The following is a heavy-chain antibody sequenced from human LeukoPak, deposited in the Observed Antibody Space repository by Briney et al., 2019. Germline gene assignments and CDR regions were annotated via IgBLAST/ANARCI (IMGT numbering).Heavy chain of an antibody. J-gene: IGHJ4*02. CDR1: GFIFSNYG. Sequence: GGSLRLSCAASGFIFSNYGMSWVRQAPGKGLEWVSAIRGNADTTYYADSVKGRFSIFRDNNKNMLYLQMNSLRVEDTAVYYCARVGRVYAIDYWGQGTLVTVSS. CDR3: ARVGRVYAIDY. V-gene: IGHV3-23*01. CDR2: IRGNADTT. D-gene: IGHD2-8*01.